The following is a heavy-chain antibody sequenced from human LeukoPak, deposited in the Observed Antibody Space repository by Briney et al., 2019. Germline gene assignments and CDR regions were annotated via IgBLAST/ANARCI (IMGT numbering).Heavy chain of an antibody. D-gene: IGHD3-3*01. J-gene: IGHJ4*02. CDR3: ARGPFGMVSHFDY. CDR1: GGSISSGGYS. V-gene: IGHV4-30-2*01. CDR2: IYHGGST. Sequence: SQTLPLTCAVSGGSISSGGYSWSWIRQPPGKGLEWIGYIYHGGSTYYNPSLKSRVTISVDRSKNQFSLKMSSVTAADTAIYYCARGPFGMVSHFDYWGQGTLVTVSS.